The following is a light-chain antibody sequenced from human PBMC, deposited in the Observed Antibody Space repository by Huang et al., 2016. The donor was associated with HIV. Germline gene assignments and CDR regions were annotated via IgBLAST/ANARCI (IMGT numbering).Light chain of an antibody. CDR1: QSVSSN. V-gene: IGKV3-15*01. J-gene: IGKJ4*01. Sequence: EIVMTQSPATLSVSPGERATLSCRASQSVSSNLAWYQQQPGQAPRRLIYGASTRATGVPARFSGSGSGTEFTLTISSLQSEDFAVYYCQQYNNWPPPLTFGGGTKVEIK. CDR2: GAS. CDR3: QQYNNWPPPLT.